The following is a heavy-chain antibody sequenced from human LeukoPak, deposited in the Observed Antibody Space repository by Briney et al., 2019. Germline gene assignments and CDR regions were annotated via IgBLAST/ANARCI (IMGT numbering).Heavy chain of an antibody. Sequence: SVKVSCTASGGTFSSYAIIWVRQAPGQGLEWMGGIIPIFGTANYAQKFQGRVTITADKSTSTAYMELSSLRSEDTAVYYCARGEVVAATPYYFDYWGQGTLVTVSS. CDR3: ARGEVVAATPYYFDY. D-gene: IGHD2-15*01. CDR1: GGTFSSYA. J-gene: IGHJ4*02. V-gene: IGHV1-69*06. CDR2: IIPIFGTA.